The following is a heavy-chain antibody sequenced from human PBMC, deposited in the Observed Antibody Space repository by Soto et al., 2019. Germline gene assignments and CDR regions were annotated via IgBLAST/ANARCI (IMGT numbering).Heavy chain of an antibody. CDR3: ARGGQVRGGMDV. V-gene: IGHV3-53*01. CDR2: IYSGGST. Sequence: EVQLVESGGGLIQPGGSLRLSCAASGFTVISTYMSWVRQAPGKGLEWVSFIYSGGSTYYADSVKGRFTISRDNSKNTLYLQMNSLRVEDTAVYYCARGGQVRGGMDVCGQGTTVTVSS. CDR1: GFTVISTY. J-gene: IGHJ6*02.